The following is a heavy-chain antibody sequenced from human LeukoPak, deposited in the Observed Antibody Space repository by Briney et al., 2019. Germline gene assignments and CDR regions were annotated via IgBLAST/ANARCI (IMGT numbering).Heavy chain of an antibody. CDR3: AREVKTASGTWWFDA. V-gene: IGHV3-48*03. J-gene: IGHJ5*02. Sequence: AGGSLRLSCAASGFTFSTYAMSWVRQAPGQGLEWIAYISGSGSVIYYADSVKGRFTISRDNAKDSLFLQMNSLRAEDTAVYYCAREVKTASGTWWFDAWGQGTLVTVSS. CDR1: GFTFSTYA. D-gene: IGHD6-13*01. CDR2: ISGSGSVI.